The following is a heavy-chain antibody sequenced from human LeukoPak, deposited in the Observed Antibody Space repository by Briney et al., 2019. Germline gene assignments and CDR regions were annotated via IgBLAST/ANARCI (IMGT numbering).Heavy chain of an antibody. CDR3: ARSMVRGVIISSPFDY. V-gene: IGHV3-52*01. CDR1: GFTFSSSW. Sequence: GGSLRLSCAASGFTFSSSWMHWVCQAPEKGLEWVADIKCDGSEKYYVDSVKGRLTISRDNAKNSLYLQVNSLRAEDTAVYYCARSMVRGVIISSPFDYWGQGTLVTVSS. D-gene: IGHD3-10*01. CDR2: IKCDGSEK. J-gene: IGHJ4*02.